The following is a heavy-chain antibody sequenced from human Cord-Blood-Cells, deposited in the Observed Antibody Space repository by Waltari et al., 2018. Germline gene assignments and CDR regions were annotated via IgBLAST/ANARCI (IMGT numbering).Heavy chain of an antibody. CDR2: IYSGGST. J-gene: IGHJ6*03. CDR1: GFTVSSNY. CDR3: ARDLRSSYYYYYYMDV. Sequence: EVQLVESGGGLIQPGGSLRLSCAASGFTVSSNYMSWVRQAPGKGLEWVSVIYSGGSTYYADSVKGRFTISRDNSKNTLYLQMNSLRAEDTAVYYCARDLRSSYYYYYYMDVWGKGTTVTVSS. V-gene: IGHV3-53*01.